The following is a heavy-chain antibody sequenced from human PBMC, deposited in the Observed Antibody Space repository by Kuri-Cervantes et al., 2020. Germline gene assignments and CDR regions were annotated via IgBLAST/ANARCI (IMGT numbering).Heavy chain of an antibody. CDR3: ARDGDYGDYTV. Sequence: GGSLRLSCAASGFTFSSYDMHWVRQATGKGLEWVSAIGTAGDTYYPGSVKGRFTISRENAKNSLYLQMNSLRAGDTAVYYCARDGDYGDYTVWGQGTTVTVSS. CDR1: GFTFSSYD. CDR2: IGTAGDT. D-gene: IGHD4-17*01. V-gene: IGHV3-13*01. J-gene: IGHJ6*02.